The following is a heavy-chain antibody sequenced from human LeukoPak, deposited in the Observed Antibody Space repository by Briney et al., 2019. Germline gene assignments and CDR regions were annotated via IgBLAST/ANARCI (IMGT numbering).Heavy chain of an antibody. V-gene: IGHV4-59*01. J-gene: IGHJ6*02. Sequence: SETLSLTCTVSGGSISSYYWSWIRQPPGKGLEWIGYIYYSGSTNHNPSLKSRVTISVDTSKKQFSLKLSSVTAADTAVYYCAFGDYYYYYGMDVWGQGTTVTVSS. CDR1: GGSISSYY. CDR3: AFGDYYYYYGMDV. CDR2: IYYSGST. D-gene: IGHD4-17*01.